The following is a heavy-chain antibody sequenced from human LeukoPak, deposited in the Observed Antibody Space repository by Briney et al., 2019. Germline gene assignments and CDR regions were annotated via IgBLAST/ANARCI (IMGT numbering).Heavy chain of an antibody. J-gene: IGHJ6*02. Sequence: SETLSLTCTVSGGSISSSSYYWGWIRQPPGKGLEWIGSIYYSGSTYYNPSLKSRVTISVDTSKNQFSLKLSSVTAADTAVYYCARPYDGDYVRRGADEGMDVWGQGTTVTVSS. V-gene: IGHV4-39*01. D-gene: IGHD4-17*01. CDR2: IYYSGST. CDR3: ARPYDGDYVRRGADEGMDV. CDR1: GGSISSSSYY.